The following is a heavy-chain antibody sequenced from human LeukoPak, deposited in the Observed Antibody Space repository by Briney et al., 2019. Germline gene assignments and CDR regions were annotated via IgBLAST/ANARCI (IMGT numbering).Heavy chain of an antibody. CDR3: AREGYLRPPDY. CDR2: ISSSSSYT. D-gene: IGHD2-15*01. V-gene: IGHV3-11*06. CDR1: RFTFSDYY. J-gene: IGHJ4*02. Sequence: GGSLRLSCAASRFTFSDYYMSWIRQAPGKGLEWVSYISSSSSYTNYADSVKGRFTISRDNAKNSLYLQMNSLRAEDTAVYYCAREGYLRPPDYWGQGTLVTVSS.